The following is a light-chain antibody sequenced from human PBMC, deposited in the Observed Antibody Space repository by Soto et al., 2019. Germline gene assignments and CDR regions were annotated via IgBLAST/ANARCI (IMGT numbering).Light chain of an antibody. CDR1: SSDVGGYNY. CDR2: DVS. J-gene: IGLJ1*01. Sequence: QSALTQPASVSGSPGKSITISCTGTSSDVGGYNYVSWYQHHPGKATKLMIFDVSNRPSGVSNRFSGSKSGNTASLTISGLQAEDEADYYCSSYTSSSTYVFGTGTKLTVL. V-gene: IGLV2-14*03. CDR3: SSYTSSSTYV.